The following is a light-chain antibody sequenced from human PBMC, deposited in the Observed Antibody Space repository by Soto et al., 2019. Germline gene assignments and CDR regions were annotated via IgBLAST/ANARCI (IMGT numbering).Light chain of an antibody. CDR2: GAS. CDR3: QQYNNWPPGA. V-gene: IGKV3D-15*01. J-gene: IGKJ1*01. CDR1: QSVSSD. Sequence: IVMTQSPATLSVSPGERATLSCRASQSVSSDLAWYQHKPRQPPRLLIYGASTRATGITARFSGIGSGTEFTLTISSLQPEDFAVYYCQQYNNWPPGAFGQGTKVEIK.